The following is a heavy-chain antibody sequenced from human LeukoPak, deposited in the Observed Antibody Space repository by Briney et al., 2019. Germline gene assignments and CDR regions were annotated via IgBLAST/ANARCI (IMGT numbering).Heavy chain of an antibody. CDR1: GFTFSSYA. J-gene: IGHJ6*02. D-gene: IGHD2-21*01. CDR2: ILSDGSNK. CDR3: ARYSVIVYAFYYYGMDV. Sequence: GGSLRLSCAASGFTFSSYAMRWVRQAPGQGLEWVAVILSDGSNKYYADSVKGRFTISRDKSRNTLYLQMSSLRAEDTAVYYCARYSVIVYAFYYYGMDVWGQGTTVTVSS. V-gene: IGHV3-30*04.